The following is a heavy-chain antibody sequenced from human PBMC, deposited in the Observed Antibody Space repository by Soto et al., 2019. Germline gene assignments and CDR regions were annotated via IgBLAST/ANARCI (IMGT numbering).Heavy chain of an antibody. CDR1: GFTFSRYA. CDR3: AKDVARSTNLGAGDACAI. V-gene: IGHV3-23*01. CDR2: ISGVGGST. J-gene: IGHJ3*02. D-gene: IGHD3-3*01. Sequence: EVQLLESGGGLVQPGGSLRLSCAASGFTFSRYAMGWVRQAPGKGLEWVSGISGVGGSTYYADSVKGRFTIARDNSKDTLYMKMNSLRAEATAIYYCAKDVARSTNLGAGDACAIGGQGTMVTVFS.